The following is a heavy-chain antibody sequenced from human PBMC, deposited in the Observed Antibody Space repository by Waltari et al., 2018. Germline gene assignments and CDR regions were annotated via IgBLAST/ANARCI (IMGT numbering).Heavy chain of an antibody. Sequence: QLQLQESDPGLVKPSETLSLTCTVSGGSISSSSYYWGWIRQPPGKGLEWIGSIYYSGSTYYNPSLKSRVTISVDTSKNQFSLKLSSVTAADTAVYYCARSRLEWLFDFDYWGQGTLVTVSS. J-gene: IGHJ4*02. CDR2: IYYSGST. V-gene: IGHV4-39*07. CDR3: ARSRLEWLFDFDY. CDR1: GGSISSSSYY. D-gene: IGHD3-3*01.